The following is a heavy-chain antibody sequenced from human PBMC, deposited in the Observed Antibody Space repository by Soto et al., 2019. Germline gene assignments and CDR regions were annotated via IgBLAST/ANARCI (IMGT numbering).Heavy chain of an antibody. CDR3: ARGPSGDRVDS. J-gene: IGHJ4*02. CDR2: IYDGGRT. Sequence: QVQLQESGPGLVKPSQTLSLTCTVSGGSISTVDYWWSWIRQSPDMGLEWIGHIYDGGRTYNNPSLESLVTMSVDTYESQLSLTLSSVSAADTAVYYCARGPSGDRVDSWGQGTLVTVSS. D-gene: IGHD7-27*01. CDR1: GGSISTVDYW. V-gene: IGHV4-30-4*01.